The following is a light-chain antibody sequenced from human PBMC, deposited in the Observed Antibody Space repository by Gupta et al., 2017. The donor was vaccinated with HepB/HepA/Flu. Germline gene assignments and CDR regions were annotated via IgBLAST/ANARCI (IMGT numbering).Light chain of an antibody. CDR1: RSVSNS. CDR2: DAS. Sequence: EIVLTQSPATLSLSPGERATLSCRASRSVSNSLAWYQQKDGQAPRLVIYDASNRDTGIPARFRGSGYGKDLTLTISVREQEDFAVYYCQHLSIWPPITFGQGTRVDI. J-gene: IGKJ5*01. CDR3: QHLSIWPPIT. V-gene: IGKV3-11*01.